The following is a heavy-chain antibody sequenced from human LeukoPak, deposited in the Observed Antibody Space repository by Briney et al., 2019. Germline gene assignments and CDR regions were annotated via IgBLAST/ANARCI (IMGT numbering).Heavy chain of an antibody. CDR2: IYPGDSDT. J-gene: IGHJ6*02. Sequence: GESLKISCKGSGYSFTSYWIGWVRQMPGIGLEWMGIIYPGDSDTRYSPSFQGQVTISADKSISTAYLQWSSLKASDTAMYYCARPGSNYGDYYYYGMDVWGQGTTVTVSS. CDR1: GYSFTSYW. CDR3: ARPGSNYGDYYYYGMDV. V-gene: IGHV5-51*01. D-gene: IGHD4-11*01.